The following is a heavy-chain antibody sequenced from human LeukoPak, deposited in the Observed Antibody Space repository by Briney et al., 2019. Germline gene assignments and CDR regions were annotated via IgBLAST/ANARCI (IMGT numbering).Heavy chain of an antibody. Sequence: ASVKVSCKASGYTFTGYYMHWVRQAPGQGLEWMGRINPNSGGTNYAQKFQGRVTMTRGTSISTAYMELSRLRSVDTAVYYCARDIMYDYVWGSYRYMYHFDYWGQGTLVTVCS. CDR2: INPNSGGT. D-gene: IGHD3-16*02. V-gene: IGHV1-2*06. CDR1: GYTFTGYY. CDR3: ARDIMYDYVWGSYRYMYHFDY. J-gene: IGHJ4*02.